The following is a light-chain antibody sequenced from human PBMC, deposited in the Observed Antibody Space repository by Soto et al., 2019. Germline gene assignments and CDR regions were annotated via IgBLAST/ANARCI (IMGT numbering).Light chain of an antibody. J-gene: IGLJ2*01. CDR1: SSDVGGYNY. Sequence: QSALTQPASVSGSPGQSITISCTGTSSDVGGYNYVSWYQQHPGKAPKLMIYEVSSRPSGVSNRFSGSKSGNTASLTISGLQAEDEADYYCSPYTSSSTVVFGGGTKLTVL. V-gene: IGLV2-14*01. CDR3: SPYTSSSTVV. CDR2: EVS.